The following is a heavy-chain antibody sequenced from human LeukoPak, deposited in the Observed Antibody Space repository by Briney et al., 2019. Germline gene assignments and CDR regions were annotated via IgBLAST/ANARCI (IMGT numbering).Heavy chain of an antibody. CDR1: GFTFSNFW. J-gene: IGHJ3*02. V-gene: IGHV3-7*01. CDR3: ARDRYSATYLGASDI. CDR2: IKQDGSER. D-gene: IGHD1-26*01. Sequence: GGSLILSCAASGFTFSNFWMSWVRQAPGKGLEWVANIKQDGSERYFVDSVKGRFTISRDNAKNSLYLQMSSLRAEDTAVYYCARDRYSATYLGASDIWGEGTMFAVSS.